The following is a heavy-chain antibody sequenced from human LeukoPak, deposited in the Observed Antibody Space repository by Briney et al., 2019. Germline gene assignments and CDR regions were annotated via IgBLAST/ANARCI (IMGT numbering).Heavy chain of an antibody. CDR3: AREGSGSSLGYHYYGMDV. CDR1: GYTFTSYG. Sequence: ASVKVSCKASGYTFTSYGISWVRQAPGQGLEWMGWISAYNGNTNYAQKLQGRVTMTTDTSTSTAYMELRSLRSDDTAVYYCAREGSGSSLGYHYYGMDVWGQGTTVTVSS. D-gene: IGHD3-10*01. J-gene: IGHJ6*02. CDR2: ISAYNGNT. V-gene: IGHV1-18*01.